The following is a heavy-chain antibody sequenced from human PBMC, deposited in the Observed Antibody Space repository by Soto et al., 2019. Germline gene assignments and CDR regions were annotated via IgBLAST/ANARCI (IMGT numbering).Heavy chain of an antibody. D-gene: IGHD6-19*01. J-gene: IGHJ4*02. Sequence: GASLKVSCKSSGYNFITYGISWLRHAPGQGLEWMGWIRPSDGDTRYAQKFQGRITMATETSTSTTYMDLRSLRSDDTAVYYCARDWASKAVPTIADNWGQGTLVTVSS. CDR1: GYNFITYG. CDR3: ARDWASKAVPTIADN. CDR2: IRPSDGDT. V-gene: IGHV1-18*01.